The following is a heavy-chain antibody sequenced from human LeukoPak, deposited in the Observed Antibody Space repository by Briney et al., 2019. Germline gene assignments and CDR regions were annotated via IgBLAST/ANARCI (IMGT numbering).Heavy chain of an antibody. CDR2: INPSGGST. CDR3: ARGGSKDVFDI. Sequence: ASVKVSCKASGYTFTSHYMHWVRQAPGQGLEWVELINPSGGSTTYAQNLQGRVTMTRDTSKSTVYMELSRLRSEDTAVFYCARGGSKDVFDIWGQGTMVTVSS. D-gene: IGHD3-16*01. V-gene: IGHV1-46*01. CDR1: GYTFTSHY. J-gene: IGHJ3*02.